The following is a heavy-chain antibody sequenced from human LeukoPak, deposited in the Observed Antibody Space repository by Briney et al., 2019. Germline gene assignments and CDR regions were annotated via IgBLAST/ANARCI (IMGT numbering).Heavy chain of an antibody. J-gene: IGHJ5*02. D-gene: IGHD3-16*02. CDR2: MNPNSGNT. CDR1: GYTFTSYD. V-gene: IGHV1-8*01. CDR3: ARDNSVGDIAWWFDP. Sequence: ASVKVSCKASGYTFTSYDINWVRQATGQGLEWMGWMNPNSGNTGYTQKFQGRVTITRNTSISTASMELSSLRSEDTAVYYCARDNSVGDIAWWFDPWGQGTLVTVSS.